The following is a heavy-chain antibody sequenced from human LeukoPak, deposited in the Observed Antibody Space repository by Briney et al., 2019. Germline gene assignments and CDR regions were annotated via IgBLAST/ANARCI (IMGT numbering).Heavy chain of an antibody. CDR3: ARFYCGSGSYYNVGPYYFDY. CDR1: GFTFSSYG. V-gene: IGHV3-30*03. Sequence: GGSLRLSCAASGFTFSSYGMHWVRQAPGKGLEWVAVISYDGSNKYYADSVKGRFTISRDNSKNTLYLQMNSLRAEDTAVYYCARFYCGSGSYYNVGPYYFDYWGQGTLVTVSS. J-gene: IGHJ4*02. CDR2: ISYDGSNK. D-gene: IGHD3-10*01.